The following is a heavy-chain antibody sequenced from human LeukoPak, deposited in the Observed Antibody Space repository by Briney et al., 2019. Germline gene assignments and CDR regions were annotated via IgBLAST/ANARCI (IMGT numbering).Heavy chain of an antibody. CDR2: ISSSSSTI. V-gene: IGHV3-48*04. CDR3: ARGLPNYYGMDV. CDR1: GFTFSSYS. J-gene: IGHJ6*02. Sequence: GGSLRLSCAASGFTFSSYSMNWVRQAPGKGLEWVSYISSSSSTIYYADSVKGRFTISRDNAKNTVYLQMNSLRTEDTAVYYCARGLPNYYGMDVWGQGTTVTVSS.